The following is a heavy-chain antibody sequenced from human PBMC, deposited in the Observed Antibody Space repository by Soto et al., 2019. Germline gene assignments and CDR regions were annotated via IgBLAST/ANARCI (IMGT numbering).Heavy chain of an antibody. CDR2: ISSSGSTI. D-gene: IGHD2-2*01. V-gene: IGHV3-11*01. CDR3: ARIGLYCSSTSCYVVDWYFDL. Sequence: QVQLVESGGGLVKPGGSLRLSCAASGFTFSDYYMSWIRQAPGKGLEWVSYISSSGSTIYYADSVKGRFTISRDNAKNSLYLQMNSLRAEDTAVYYCARIGLYCSSTSCYVVDWYFDLWGRRTLVTVSS. CDR1: GFTFSDYY. J-gene: IGHJ2*01.